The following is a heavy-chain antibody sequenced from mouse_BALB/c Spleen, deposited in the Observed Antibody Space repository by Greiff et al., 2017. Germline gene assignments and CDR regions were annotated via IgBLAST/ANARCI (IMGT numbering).Heavy chain of an antibody. Sequence: EVQLQQSGPGLVKPSQSLSLTCSVTGYSITSGYYWNWIRQFPGNKLEWMGYISYDGSNNYNPSLKNRISITRDTSKNQFFLKLNSVTTEDTATYYCARDGRMAYYGNYVAYWGQGTLVTVSA. CDR1: GYSITSGYY. D-gene: IGHD2-10*01. CDR3: ARDGRMAYYGNYVAY. CDR2: ISYDGSN. V-gene: IGHV3-6*02. J-gene: IGHJ3*01.